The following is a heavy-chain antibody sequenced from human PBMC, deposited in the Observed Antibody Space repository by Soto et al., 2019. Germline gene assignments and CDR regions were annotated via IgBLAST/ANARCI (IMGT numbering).Heavy chain of an antibody. Sequence: QVQLVQSGAEVKKPGASVKVSCKASGYTFTSYDINWVRQATGKGLEWMGGMNPNSGNKGYAQKFQGRVTLTRNTSISTAYMELSSLRSEDTAVYYCARGPSRIVATPHGGDWFDPWGQGTLVTVSS. V-gene: IGHV1-8*01. J-gene: IGHJ5*02. CDR1: GYTFTSYD. CDR3: ARGPSRIVATPHGGDWFDP. D-gene: IGHD5-12*01. CDR2: MNPNSGNK.